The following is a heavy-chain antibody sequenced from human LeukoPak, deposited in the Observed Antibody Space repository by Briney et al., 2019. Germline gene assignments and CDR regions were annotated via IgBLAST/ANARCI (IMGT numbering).Heavy chain of an antibody. CDR2: IYYSGST. V-gene: IGHV4-59*11. CDR1: GGSISSHY. J-gene: IGHJ4*02. D-gene: IGHD1-7*01. Sequence: SETLSLTCTVSGGSISSHYWSWIRQPPGKGLEWIGYIYYSGSTNYNPSLKSRVTISVDTSKNQFSLKLSSVTAADTAVYYCARALYNWNFLVVEYYFDYWGQGTLVTVSS. CDR3: ARALYNWNFLVVEYYFDY.